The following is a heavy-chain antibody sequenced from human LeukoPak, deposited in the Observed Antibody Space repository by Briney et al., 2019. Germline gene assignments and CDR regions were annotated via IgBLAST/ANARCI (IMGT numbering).Heavy chain of an antibody. J-gene: IGHJ4*02. V-gene: IGHV3-30*02. CDR2: IRYDGSNK. Sequence: GDSLRLSRAASGFTFSSYGMHSVRQAPGKGLGGVAFIRYDGSNKYYADSVKGRFTISRDNSKNTLYLQMNSLRAEDTAVYYCAKDRTNYGDYYFDYWGQGTLVTVSS. D-gene: IGHD4-17*01. CDR1: GFTFSSYG. CDR3: AKDRTNYGDYYFDY.